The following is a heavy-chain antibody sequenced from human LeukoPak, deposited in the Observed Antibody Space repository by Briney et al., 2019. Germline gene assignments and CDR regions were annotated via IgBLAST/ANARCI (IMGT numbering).Heavy chain of an antibody. CDR2: INTSGST. J-gene: IGHJ5*02. V-gene: IGHV4-4*07. D-gene: IGHD6-25*01. CDR3: AREGGDPRWLDP. CDR1: GGSISSYY. Sequence: PSETLSLTCTVSGGSISSYYWTWIRQSAGKGLEWIGRINTSGSTNYNPSLRSRVTMSVNTSRNQFSLNLTSVTAADTAVYSCAREGGDPRWLDPWGQGTLVTVSS.